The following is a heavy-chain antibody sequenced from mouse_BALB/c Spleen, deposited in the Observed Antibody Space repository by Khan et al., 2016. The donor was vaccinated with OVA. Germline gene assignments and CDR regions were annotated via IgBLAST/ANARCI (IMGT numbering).Heavy chain of an antibody. J-gene: IGHJ2*01. D-gene: IGHD2-10*02. CDR1: GYSITTDYA. CDR2: ISYSGNT. Sequence: VQLKESGPGLVKPSQSLSLTCTVTGYSITTDYAWNWIRQFPGSKLEWMGHISYSGNTKYNPSLKSRISITRDTSKNQFFLQLKSVTTEDTARYYCARMYVRDFGYWGQGTTLTVSS. CDR3: ARMYVRDFGY. V-gene: IGHV3-2*02.